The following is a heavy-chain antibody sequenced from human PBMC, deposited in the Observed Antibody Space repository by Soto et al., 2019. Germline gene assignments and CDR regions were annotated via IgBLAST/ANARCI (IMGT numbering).Heavy chain of an antibody. CDR2: TYYRSRWYN. D-gene: IGHD1-7*01. Sequence: SQTLSLTCGISGDSVSSNSAAWNWIRLSPSRGLEWLARTYYRSRWYNDYAVSVGSRITVNPDTSKNQFSLQLTSVTPEDTAVYYCAGTTSHQWYYMDVWGKGTTVTVSS. V-gene: IGHV6-1*01. CDR1: GDSVSSNSAA. J-gene: IGHJ6*03. CDR3: AGTTSHQWYYMDV.